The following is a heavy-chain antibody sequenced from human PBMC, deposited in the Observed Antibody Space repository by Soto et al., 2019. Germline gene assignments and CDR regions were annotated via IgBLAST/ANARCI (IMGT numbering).Heavy chain of an antibody. CDR3: VPSPTRMATILLGY. CDR2: ISSNGGST. Sequence: GGSLRLSCSASGFTFSSYAMHWVRQAPGKGLEYVSAISSNGGSTYYADSVKGRFTISRDNSKNTLYLQMSSLRAEDTAVYYCVPSPTRMATILLGYWGQGTLVTVSS. D-gene: IGHD5-12*01. J-gene: IGHJ4*02. CDR1: GFTFSSYA. V-gene: IGHV3-64D*08.